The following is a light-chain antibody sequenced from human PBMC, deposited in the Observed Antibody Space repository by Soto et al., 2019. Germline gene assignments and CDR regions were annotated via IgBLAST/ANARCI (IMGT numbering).Light chain of an antibody. Sequence: QSVLTQPASVSGAPGQAITISCARTSSDVGRYTYVSWYQQHPGKAPKLIIYDVYNRPSGVSNRFSGSKSGNTASLTISGLQAEDEADYYCTSYTSTSTPYVFGGGTKVTVL. CDR3: TSYTSTSTPYV. V-gene: IGLV2-14*01. CDR2: DVY. J-gene: IGLJ1*01. CDR1: SSDVGRYTY.